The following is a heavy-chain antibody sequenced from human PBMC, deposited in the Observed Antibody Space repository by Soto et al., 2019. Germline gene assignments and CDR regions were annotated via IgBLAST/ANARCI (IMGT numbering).Heavy chain of an antibody. Sequence: ASVKVSCKVSGYTLTELSMHWVRQAPGKGLEWMGGFDPEDGETIYAQKFQGRVTMTEDTSTDTAYMELSSLRSQDTAVYYCATSYLGAYDAFDIWGQGTMVTVSS. J-gene: IGHJ3*02. D-gene: IGHD1-26*01. V-gene: IGHV1-24*01. CDR2: FDPEDGET. CDR1: GYTLTELS. CDR3: ATSYLGAYDAFDI.